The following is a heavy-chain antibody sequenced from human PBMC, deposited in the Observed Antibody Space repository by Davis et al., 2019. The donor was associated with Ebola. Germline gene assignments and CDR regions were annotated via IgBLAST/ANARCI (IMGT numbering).Heavy chain of an antibody. D-gene: IGHD6-19*01. V-gene: IGHV3-23*01. J-gene: IGHJ5*02. CDR3: ARQIAVAAP. Sequence: GESLKISCAASGFTFSSYAMSWVRQAPGKGLEWVSAISGSGGSTYYADSVKGRFTISRDNSKNTPYLQMNSLRAEDTAVYYCARQIAVAAPWGQGTLVTVSS. CDR1: GFTFSSYA. CDR2: ISGSGGST.